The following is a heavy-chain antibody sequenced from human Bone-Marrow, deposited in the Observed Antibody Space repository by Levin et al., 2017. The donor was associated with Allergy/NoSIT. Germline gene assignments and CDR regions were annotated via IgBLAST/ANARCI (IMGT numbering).Heavy chain of an antibody. CDR2: TNSDGSST. CDR1: GFTFSSFS. J-gene: IGHJ4*02. D-gene: IGHD3-10*01. V-gene: IGHV3-74*03. Sequence: GGSLRLSCAASGFTFSSFSMHWVRQAPGKGLVWVSRTNSDGSSTAYADSVKGRFTISRDHAKNTLYLQMNSLGVEDTALLYCAGESGAEVYWGQGTLVTVSS. CDR3: AGESGAEVY.